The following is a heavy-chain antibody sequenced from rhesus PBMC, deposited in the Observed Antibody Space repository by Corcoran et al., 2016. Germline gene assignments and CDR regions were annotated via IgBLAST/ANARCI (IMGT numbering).Heavy chain of an antibody. D-gene: IGHD3-3*01. Sequence: QVQLQESGPGLVKPSETLSLTCAVSGGSISDDSYWSWIRQPPGKGLEWIGDIFGSGGGTNYSPSLINRVSISLDTSKNQFSLRLSSVTAADTALYYCAERRGQFLEWSHYDNWGQGVLVTVSS. CDR2: IFGSGGGT. J-gene: IGHJ4*01. CDR3: AERRGQFLEWSHYDN. CDR1: GGSISDDSY. V-gene: IGHV4-106*01.